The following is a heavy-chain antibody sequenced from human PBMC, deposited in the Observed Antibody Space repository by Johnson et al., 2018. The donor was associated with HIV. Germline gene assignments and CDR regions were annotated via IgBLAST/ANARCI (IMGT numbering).Heavy chain of an antibody. CDR2: TSWNGGST. J-gene: IGHJ3*02. Sequence: VQLVESGGGLVQPGRALRLSCAASGFTFDDYAMHWVRQAPGKGLEWVSGTSWNGGSTGYAGSVQGRFTISRDNDKNSLYLQMDSLRAEDTAVYYCARELRGLGAFDIWGQGTMVTVSS. CDR1: GFTFDDYA. CDR3: ARELRGLGAFDI. V-gene: IGHV3-9*01. D-gene: IGHD4-23*01.